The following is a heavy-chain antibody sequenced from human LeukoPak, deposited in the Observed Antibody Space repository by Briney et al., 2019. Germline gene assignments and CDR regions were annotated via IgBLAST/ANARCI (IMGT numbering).Heavy chain of an antibody. V-gene: IGHV3-7*01. J-gene: IGHJ3*02. CDR1: GFTFSRYW. CDR2: IKQDGSEK. CDR3: ARVRDSSSWYITEGAFDI. Sequence: PGGSLRLSCAASGFTFSRYWMSWVRQAPGKGLEWVAKIKQDGSEKYHVDSVKGRFTISRDNAKNSLYLQMNSLRAEDTAVYYCARVRDSSSWYITEGAFDIWGQGTMVTVSS. D-gene: IGHD6-13*01.